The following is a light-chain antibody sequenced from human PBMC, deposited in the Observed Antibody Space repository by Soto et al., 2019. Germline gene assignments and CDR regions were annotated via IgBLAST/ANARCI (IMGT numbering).Light chain of an antibody. CDR2: AAS. CDR3: QQSYSTPPT. Sequence: DIQMTQSPSAMSASVGDRVTITCRASQDISNYFAWFQQKPGKVPERLIYAASSLQSGVPSRFSGSGSGTDFTLTISSLQPEDFATYYCQQSYSTPPTFGQGTKVDIK. V-gene: IGKV1-17*03. CDR1: QDISNY. J-gene: IGKJ1*01.